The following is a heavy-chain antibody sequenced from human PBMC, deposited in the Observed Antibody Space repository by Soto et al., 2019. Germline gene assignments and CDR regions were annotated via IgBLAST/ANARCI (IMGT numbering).Heavy chain of an antibody. D-gene: IGHD5-12*01. Sequence: SETLSLTCTVSGGSISSDDYYWGWIRQTPGKGLEWIGAMHHSGTTYYNPSLKSRVIMSVDTSKNQFSLQLRSVTAADTAVYYCARDFGKYVATIYFDNWGQGALVTVSS. J-gene: IGHJ4*02. V-gene: IGHV4-39*07. CDR3: ARDFGKYVATIYFDN. CDR1: GGSISSDDYY. CDR2: MHHSGTT.